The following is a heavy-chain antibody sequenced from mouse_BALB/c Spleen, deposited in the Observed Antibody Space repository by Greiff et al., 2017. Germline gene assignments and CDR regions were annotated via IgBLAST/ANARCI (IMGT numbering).Heavy chain of an antibody. CDR3: ARETTARAFAY. CDR2: ISDGGSYT. D-gene: IGHD3-1*01. Sequence: EVQLVESGGGLVKPGGSLKLSCAASGFTFSDYYMYWVRQTPEKRLEWVATISDGGSYTYYPDSVKGRFTISRDNAKNNLYLKMSSLKSEDTAMYYCARETTARAFAYWGQGTLVTVSA. J-gene: IGHJ3*01. V-gene: IGHV5-4*02. CDR1: GFTFSDYY.